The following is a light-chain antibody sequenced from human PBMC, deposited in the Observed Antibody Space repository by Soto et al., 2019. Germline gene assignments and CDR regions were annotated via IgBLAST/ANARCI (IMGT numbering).Light chain of an antibody. V-gene: IGKV3-15*01. CDR3: QQYNKWPPYT. CDR2: GAS. J-gene: IGKJ2*01. CDR1: QSVSSN. Sequence: EIVMTQSPATLSVSPGERATLSCRASQSVSSNLACYQQKPGQAPRLLIYGASTRATGIPARFSGSGSGTEFALTISSLRSEDVAVYYCQQYNKWPPYTFGQGTKLEIK.